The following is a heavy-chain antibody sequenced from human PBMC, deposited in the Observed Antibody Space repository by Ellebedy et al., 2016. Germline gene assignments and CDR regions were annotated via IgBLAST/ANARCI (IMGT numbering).Heavy chain of an antibody. CDR2: IKQDGSEE. Sequence: GESLKISCAASGFTFSSYWMSWVRQVPGKGLEWMANIKQDGSEEYYLDSVKGRFTISRDNAKSSLYLQMSSLRAEDTAVYYCTKGGTQDFDYWGQGTLVTVSS. CDR1: GFTFSSYW. V-gene: IGHV3-7*01. CDR3: TKGGTQDFDY. J-gene: IGHJ4*02. D-gene: IGHD1-1*01.